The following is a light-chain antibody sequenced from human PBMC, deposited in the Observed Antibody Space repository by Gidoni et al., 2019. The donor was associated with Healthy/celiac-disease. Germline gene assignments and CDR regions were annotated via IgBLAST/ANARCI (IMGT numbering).Light chain of an antibody. J-gene: IGLJ2*01. CDR3: NSRDSSGNHVV. CDR1: SLRSYY. Sequence: SSELTKDPAVYVALGQTVRITCQGDSLRSYYASWYQQKPGQAPVLVIYGKSNRPSGIPDRFSGSTSGNTASLTITGAQAEDEADYYCNSRDSSGNHVVFGGGTKLTVL. V-gene: IGLV3-19*01. CDR2: GKS.